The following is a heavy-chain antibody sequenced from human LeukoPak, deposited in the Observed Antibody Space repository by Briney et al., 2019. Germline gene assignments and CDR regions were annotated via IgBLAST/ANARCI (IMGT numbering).Heavy chain of an antibody. CDR2: IYHSGST. D-gene: IGHD4-17*01. CDR3: ARARPYGDYGGAFDI. Sequence: TSETLSLTCAVSGGSISSSNWWSWVRQPPGKGLEWIGEIYHSGSTNYNPSLKSRVTISVDMSKNQFSLKLSSVTAADTAVYYCARARPYGDYGGAFDIWGQGTMVTVSS. J-gene: IGHJ3*02. V-gene: IGHV4-4*02. CDR1: GGSISSSNW.